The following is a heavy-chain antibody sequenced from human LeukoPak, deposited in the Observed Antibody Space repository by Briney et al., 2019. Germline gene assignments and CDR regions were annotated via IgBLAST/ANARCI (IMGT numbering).Heavy chain of an antibody. V-gene: IGHV3-74*01. Sequence: PGGSLRLSCAASGSTFSSYWMHWFRQAPGKGLVWVSRIKTDGSITGYADSVKGRFTISRDNAKNTLYLQMNSLRAEDTAVYYCARDRTVTTLFDYWGQGTLVTVSS. CDR1: GSTFSSYW. CDR2: IKTDGSIT. D-gene: IGHD4-17*01. J-gene: IGHJ4*02. CDR3: ARDRTVTTLFDY.